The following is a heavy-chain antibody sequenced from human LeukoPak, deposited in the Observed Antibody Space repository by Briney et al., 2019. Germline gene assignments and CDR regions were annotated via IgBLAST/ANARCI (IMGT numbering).Heavy chain of an antibody. Sequence: ASVKVSCKASGYTFTDYYIHWVRQAPGQGLEWMGWTNPNSGDTNYAQKFQGSVTMTRDTSISTASMELTNLRSDDTALYYCARAGTESKWGLPRADYYYMDVWGKGTTVTVSS. CDR2: TNPNSGDT. D-gene: IGHD7-27*01. V-gene: IGHV1-2*02. CDR3: ARAGTESKWGLPRADYYYMDV. J-gene: IGHJ6*03. CDR1: GYTFTDYY.